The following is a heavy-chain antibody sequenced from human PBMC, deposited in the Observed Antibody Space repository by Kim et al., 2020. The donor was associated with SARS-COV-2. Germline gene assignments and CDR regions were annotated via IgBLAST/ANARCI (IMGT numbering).Heavy chain of an antibody. CDR3: ATISSSSYYFDY. D-gene: IGHD6-6*01. J-gene: IGHJ4*02. Sequence: GESLKISCKGSGYSFTSYWISWVRQMPGKGLEWMGRIDPSDSYTNYSPSFQGHVTISADKSISTAYLQWSSLKASDTAMYYCATISSSSYYFDYWGQGTLVTVSS. CDR1: GYSFTSYW. CDR2: IDPSDSYT. V-gene: IGHV5-10-1*01.